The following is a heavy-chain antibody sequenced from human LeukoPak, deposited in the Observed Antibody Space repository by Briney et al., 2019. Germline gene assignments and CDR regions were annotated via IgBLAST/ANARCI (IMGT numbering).Heavy chain of an antibody. V-gene: IGHV1-8*01. CDR3: ARGVGGYGYFHYFDY. CDR1: GYTFTSYD. CDR2: MNPNSGNT. Sequence: ASVKVSCKASGYTFTSYDINWVRQATGQGPEWMGWMNPNSGNTGYAQKFQGRVTMTRNTSISTAYMELSSLRSEDTAVYYCARGVGGYGYFHYFDYWGQGTLVTVSS. D-gene: IGHD5-18*01. J-gene: IGHJ4*02.